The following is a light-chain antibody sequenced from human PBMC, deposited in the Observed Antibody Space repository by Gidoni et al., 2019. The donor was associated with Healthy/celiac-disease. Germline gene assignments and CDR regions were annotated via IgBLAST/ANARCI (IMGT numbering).Light chain of an antibody. Sequence: QSALTQPRSVSGSPGQSVTISCTGTSSEGGGYNYVSWYQQHPGKAPELMISAGSKRPSGLPDRFSGSKSGNTASLTISGLQAEDEADYYCCSYAGSYTYVFGTGTKVTVL. CDR3: CSYAGSYTYV. CDR2: AGS. V-gene: IGLV2-11*01. J-gene: IGLJ1*01. CDR1: SSEGGGYNY.